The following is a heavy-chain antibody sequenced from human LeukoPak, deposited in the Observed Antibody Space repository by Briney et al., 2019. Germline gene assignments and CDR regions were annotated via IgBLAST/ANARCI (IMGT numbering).Heavy chain of an antibody. CDR3: ARVGCSGGSCYSVRYERNWFDP. CDR2: INPNSGGT. Sequence: ASVKVSCKASGYNFIGYYMHWVRQAPGQGLEWMGWINPNSGGTNYAQKFQGRVTMTRDTSINTAYMELSRLTSDDTAVYYCARVGCSGGSCYSVRYERNWFDPWGQGTLVTVSS. V-gene: IGHV1-2*02. D-gene: IGHD2-15*01. CDR1: GYNFIGYY. J-gene: IGHJ5*02.